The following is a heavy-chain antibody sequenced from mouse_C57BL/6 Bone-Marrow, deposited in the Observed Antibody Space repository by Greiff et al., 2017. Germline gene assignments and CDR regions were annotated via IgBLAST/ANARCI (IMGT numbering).Heavy chain of an antibody. Sequence: EVKVVESGGDLVKPGGSLKLSCAASGFTFSSYGMSWVRQTPDKRLEWVATISSGGSYTYYPDSVKGRFTISRDNAKNTLYLQMSSLKSEDTAMYYCASFYRLYAMDYWGQGTSVTVSS. CDR3: ASFYRLYAMDY. J-gene: IGHJ4*01. CDR1: GFTFSSYG. V-gene: IGHV5-6*01. D-gene: IGHD2-1*01. CDR2: ISSGGSYT.